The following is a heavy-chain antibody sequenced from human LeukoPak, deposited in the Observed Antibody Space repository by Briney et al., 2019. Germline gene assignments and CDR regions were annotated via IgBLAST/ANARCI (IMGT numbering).Heavy chain of an antibody. CDR3: AREPSMGYYFDS. Sequence: GGSLRLSCTASGFTFSDYSMTWLRQAPGKGLEWVSYISISGTTIYYADSVQGRFTISRDNAKNSLYLQMNNLRAEDTAVYYCAREPSMGYYFDSWGQGTLVTVSS. V-gene: IGHV3-11*01. D-gene: IGHD1-26*01. J-gene: IGHJ4*02. CDR1: GFTFSDYS. CDR2: ISISGTTI.